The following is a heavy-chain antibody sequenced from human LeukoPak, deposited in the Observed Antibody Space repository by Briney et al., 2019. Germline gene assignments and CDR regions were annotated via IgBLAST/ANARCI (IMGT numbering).Heavy chain of an antibody. V-gene: IGHV7-4-1*02. CDR2: INTNTGNP. CDR1: GYTFTSYA. Sequence: ASVKVSCKASGYTFTSYAMNWVRQAPGQGLEWMGWINTNTGNPTYAQGFTGRFVFSLDTSVSTAYLQISSLKAEDTAVYYCARSVIAVAGTWAYYYGMDVWGQGTTVTVSS. J-gene: IGHJ6*02. CDR3: ARSVIAVAGTWAYYYGMDV. D-gene: IGHD6-19*01.